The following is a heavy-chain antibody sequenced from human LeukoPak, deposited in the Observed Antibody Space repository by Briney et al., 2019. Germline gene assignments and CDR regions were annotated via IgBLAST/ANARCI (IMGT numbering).Heavy chain of an antibody. D-gene: IGHD6-13*01. V-gene: IGHV3-30*02. CDR3: AGKAAAFYFDY. Sequence: GGSLRLSCTASGLAFSSYGMHWARQAPGKGLEWVAFMQYDGSQTYYADSVKGRFTISRDNSKNALYLQMNSLRPEDTAVYYCAGKAAAFYFDYWGQGTLVTVSS. J-gene: IGHJ4*02. CDR2: MQYDGSQT. CDR1: GLAFSSYG.